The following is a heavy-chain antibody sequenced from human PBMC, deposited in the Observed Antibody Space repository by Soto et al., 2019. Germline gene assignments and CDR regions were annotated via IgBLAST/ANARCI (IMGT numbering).Heavy chain of an antibody. Sequence: EVQLVESGGGLVKPGGSLRLSCAASGFTFSNAWMSWVRQAPGKGLEWVGRIKSKTDGGTTDYAAPVKGRFTISRDDSKNTLYLQMNSLKTADTAVYYCTTDSSGGELQGYWGQGTLVTVSS. V-gene: IGHV3-15*01. D-gene: IGHD1-7*01. CDR1: GFTFSNAW. CDR3: TTDSSGGELQGY. CDR2: IKSKTDGGTT. J-gene: IGHJ4*02.